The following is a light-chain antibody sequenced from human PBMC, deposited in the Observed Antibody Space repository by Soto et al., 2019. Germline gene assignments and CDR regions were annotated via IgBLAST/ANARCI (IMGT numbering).Light chain of an antibody. V-gene: IGKV3-20*01. CDR3: QQYGHSLWT. CDR1: QSISSSS. J-gene: IGKJ1*01. Sequence: EIVLTQSPGTLSLSPGERATLSCRASQSISSSSLAWYQQKPGQAPRILIYGASTRATDIPDRFSGSGSGTDFTLTISRLEPEDFAVYYCQQYGHSLWTFGQGTKVEIK. CDR2: GAS.